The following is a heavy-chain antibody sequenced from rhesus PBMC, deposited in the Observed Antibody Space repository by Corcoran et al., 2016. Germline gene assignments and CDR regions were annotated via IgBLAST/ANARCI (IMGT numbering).Heavy chain of an antibody. J-gene: IGHJ4*01. CDR3: ARALNWNYYRY. Sequence: QVKLQQWGEGLVKPSETLSLTCAVYGGSISGYHWSWIRQPPGKGLDWIGNIEGKSAITNYHPSLNNRVNMSKDTSKNQVSLKRSFVTAADTAVYYCARALNWNYYRYWGQGVLVTVSS. CDR2: IEGKSAIT. CDR1: GGSISGYH. D-gene: IGHD1-26*01. V-gene: IGHV4-73*01.